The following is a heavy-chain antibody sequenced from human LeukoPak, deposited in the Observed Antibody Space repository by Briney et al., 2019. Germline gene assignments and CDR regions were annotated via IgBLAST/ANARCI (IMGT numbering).Heavy chain of an antibody. V-gene: IGHV3-74*01. D-gene: IGHD3-22*01. CDR1: GFTFSGHW. CDR2: INSDGSSR. J-gene: IGHJ4*02. Sequence: PGGSLRLSCAASGFTFSGHWMPWVRQAPEKGLVWVSRINSDGSSRDYADSVKGRFTISRDNAKNTLYLQMNSLRAEDTAVYYCARGVSDSSGYFDYWGQGTLVTVSS. CDR3: ARGVSDSSGYFDY.